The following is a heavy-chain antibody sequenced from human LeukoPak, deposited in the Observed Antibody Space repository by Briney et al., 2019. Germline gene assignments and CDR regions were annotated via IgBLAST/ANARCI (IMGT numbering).Heavy chain of an antibody. CDR3: ARGGGPRRHIVVVTARGPSGVGDY. Sequence: GESLKISCKGSGYSFTSYWIGWVRQMPGKGLEWMGIIYPGDSDTRYSPSFQGQVTISADKSISTAYLQWSSLKASDTAMYYCARGGGPRRHIVVVTARGPSGVGDYWGQGTLVTVSS. CDR2: IYPGDSDT. V-gene: IGHV5-51*06. D-gene: IGHD2-21*02. J-gene: IGHJ4*02. CDR1: GYSFTSYW.